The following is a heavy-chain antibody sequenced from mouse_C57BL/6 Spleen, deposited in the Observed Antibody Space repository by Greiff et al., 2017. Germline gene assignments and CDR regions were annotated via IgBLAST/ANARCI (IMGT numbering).Heavy chain of an antibody. CDR2: IDPSDSET. CDR1: GYTFTSYW. J-gene: IGHJ3*01. CDR3: ASAYYSNYAWFAY. V-gene: IGHV1-52*01. D-gene: IGHD2-5*01. Sequence: QVQLQQPGAELVRHGSSVKLSCKASGYTFTSYWMHWVKQRPIQGLEWIGNIDPSDSETHYNQKFKDKATLTVDKSSSTAYMQLSSLTSEDSAVYYCASAYYSNYAWFAYWGQGTLVTVSA.